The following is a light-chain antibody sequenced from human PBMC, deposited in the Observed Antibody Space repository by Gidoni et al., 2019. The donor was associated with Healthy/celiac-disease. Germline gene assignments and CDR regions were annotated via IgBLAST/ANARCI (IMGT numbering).Light chain of an antibody. V-gene: IGKV3-11*01. J-gene: IGKJ3*01. CDR1: QSVSSY. Sequence: EIVLTQSPATLSLSPGERATLSCRASQSVSSYLAWYQQKPGQAPRLLIDDASNRATGIPARFSGSGSGTDFTLTISSLEPEDFAVYYCQQRSNWPPFTFGPGTKVDI. CDR3: QQRSNWPPFT. CDR2: DAS.